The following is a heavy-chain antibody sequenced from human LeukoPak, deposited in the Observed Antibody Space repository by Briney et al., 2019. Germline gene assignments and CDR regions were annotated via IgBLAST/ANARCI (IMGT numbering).Heavy chain of an antibody. CDR2: IYYSGST. J-gene: IGHJ4*02. CDR3: ARLSGARIAAAGLFDY. CDR1: GVSIISSSYD. D-gene: IGHD6-13*01. Sequence: SETLSLTCTVSGVSIISSSYDWGWIRQPPGKGLEWIGYIYYSGSTNYNPSLKTRVTISVDTSKNQFSLKLSSVTAADTAVYYCARLSGARIAAAGLFDYWGQGTLVTVSS. V-gene: IGHV4-61*05.